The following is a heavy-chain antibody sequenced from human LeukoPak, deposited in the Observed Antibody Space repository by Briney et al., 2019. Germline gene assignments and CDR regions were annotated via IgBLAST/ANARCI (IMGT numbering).Heavy chain of an antibody. Sequence: ASVKVSCKAAGYTFTGYYMHWVRQAPGQGLEWMGWINPNSGGTNYAQKFQGRVTMTRDTSISTAYMELSRLRSDDTAVYYCARERRFGRGWVDPWGQGTLVTVSS. CDR3: ARERRFGRGWVDP. CDR2: INPNSGGT. D-gene: IGHD3-10*01. J-gene: IGHJ5*02. V-gene: IGHV1-2*02. CDR1: GYTFTGYY.